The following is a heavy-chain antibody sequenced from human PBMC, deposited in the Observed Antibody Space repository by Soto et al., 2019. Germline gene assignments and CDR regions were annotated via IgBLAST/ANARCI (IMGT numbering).Heavy chain of an antibody. D-gene: IGHD2-2*01. CDR2: INPNSGGT. V-gene: IGHV1-2*04. J-gene: IGHJ4*02. CDR3: ARSHIVVVPAAHKPPAKPFDY. CDR1: GYTFTGYY. Sequence: QVQLVQSGAEVKKPGASVKVSCKASGYTFTGYYMHWVRQAPGQGLEWMGWINPNSGGTNYAQKFQGWVTMTRDTSFSTSYMELSRLRSDDTAVYYCARSHIVVVPAAHKPPAKPFDYWGQGTLVTVSS.